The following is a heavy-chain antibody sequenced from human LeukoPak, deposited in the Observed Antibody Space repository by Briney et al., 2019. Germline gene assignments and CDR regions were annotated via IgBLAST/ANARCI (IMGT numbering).Heavy chain of an antibody. CDR2: INHSGST. CDR3: ARDTPIGFDP. CDR1: GGSFSGYY. J-gene: IGHJ5*02. D-gene: IGHD2-2*02. Sequence: SETLSLTCAVYGGSFSGYYWSWIRQPPGKGLEWIGEINHSGSTNYNPSLKSRVTMSVDTSKNQFSLKLSSVTAADTAVYYCARDTPIGFDPWGQGTLVTVSS. V-gene: IGHV4-34*01.